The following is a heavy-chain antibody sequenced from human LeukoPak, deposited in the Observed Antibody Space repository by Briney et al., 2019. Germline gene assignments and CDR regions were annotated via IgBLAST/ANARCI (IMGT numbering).Heavy chain of an antibody. CDR1: GYAFTSYD. J-gene: IGHJ6*02. CDR2: MNPNSGNT. D-gene: IGHD4-17*01. Sequence: ASVKVSCKASGYAFTSYDINWVRQATGQGLEWMGWMNPNSGNTGYAQKFQGRVTMTRNTSISTAYMELSSLRSGGTAVYYCARVNYGDYDYYYGMDVWGQGTTVTVSS. CDR3: ARVNYGDYDYYYGMDV. V-gene: IGHV1-8*01.